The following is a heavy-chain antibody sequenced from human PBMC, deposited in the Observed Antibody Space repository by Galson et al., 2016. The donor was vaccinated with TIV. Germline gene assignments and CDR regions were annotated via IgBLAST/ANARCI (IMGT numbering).Heavy chain of an antibody. CDR2: ISGYNGNA. J-gene: IGHJ4*02. CDR1: GYFFNSYG. CDR3: VRKAGSGRYDY. D-gene: IGHD6-19*01. V-gene: IGHV1-18*01. Sequence: SVKVSCKASGYFFNSYGLTWLRQAPGQGLEWMGLISGYNGNANYAQKFQGRVTMTTDTSTSTSYLELRNLRSDDTAIYFCVRKAGSGRYDYWGQGTLVTVSS.